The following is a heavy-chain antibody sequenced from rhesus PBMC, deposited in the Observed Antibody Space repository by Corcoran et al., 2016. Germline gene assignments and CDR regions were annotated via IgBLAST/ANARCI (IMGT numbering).Heavy chain of an antibody. V-gene: IGHV4-76*01. CDR3: ARLGCGGAAAGPVFDY. CDR1: GGSISGGYD. D-gene: IGHD6S26*01. CDR2: IYGSSGST. J-gene: IGHJ4*01. Sequence: QVQLQESGPGLVKPSETLSLTCAVSGGSISGGYDWSWIRQPPGKGLEWIGYIYGSSGSTNYNPSLKNRVTISKNASKNEFALKLSSVTAADTAGYYCARLGCGGAAAGPVFDYWGQGVLVTVSS.